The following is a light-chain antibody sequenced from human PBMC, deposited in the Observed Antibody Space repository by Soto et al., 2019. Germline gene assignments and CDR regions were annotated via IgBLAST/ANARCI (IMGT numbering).Light chain of an antibody. CDR3: QQAASFPWT. J-gene: IGKJ1*01. CDR1: QDINNW. V-gene: IGKV1D-12*01. Sequence: DIQMTQSPSSVSASVGDRVSITCRARQDINNWLVWYQQKPGKAPKLLAFATSSLQSGVSSRFSASRSGTDFTLTISSLQPEDIATYYCQQAASFPWTFGQGTKVEVK. CDR2: ATS.